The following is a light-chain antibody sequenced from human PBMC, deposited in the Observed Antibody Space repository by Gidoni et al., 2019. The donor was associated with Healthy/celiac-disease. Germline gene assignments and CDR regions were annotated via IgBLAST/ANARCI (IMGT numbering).Light chain of an antibody. J-gene: IGKJ1*01. CDR1: QSVSSN. CDR3: LQYEDWPWT. CDR2: GAS. Sequence: IVMTQSPATLSVSPGERATLSCRASQSVSSNLAWYQQKPGQAPRLLIYGASTRAPGIPVRFSGSGSGTDLTLTISSLQSEDSAAYYCLQYEDWPWTFGQGTKAEIK. V-gene: IGKV3-15*01.